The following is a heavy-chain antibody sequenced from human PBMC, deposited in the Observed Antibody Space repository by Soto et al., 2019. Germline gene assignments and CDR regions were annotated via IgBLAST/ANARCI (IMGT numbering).Heavy chain of an antibody. V-gene: IGHV4-61*01. Sequence: PSETLSLTCTVSGGSVSSGSYYWSWIRQPPGKGLEWIGYIYYSGSTNYNHSLKSRVTISVDTSKNQFSLKLSSVTAADTAVYYCAREDLASENYFDYWGQGTLVTVSS. J-gene: IGHJ4*02. CDR2: IYYSGST. CDR1: GGSVSSGSYY. CDR3: AREDLASENYFDY. D-gene: IGHD1-26*01.